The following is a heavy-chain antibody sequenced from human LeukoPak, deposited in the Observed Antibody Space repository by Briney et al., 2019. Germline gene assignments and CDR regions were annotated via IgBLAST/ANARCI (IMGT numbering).Heavy chain of an antibody. D-gene: IGHD4/OR15-4a*01. CDR3: ARRAGAYSHPYDY. J-gene: IGHJ4*02. CDR2: IYSDNT. Sequence: GGSLRLSCAASGFTFSNYGMNWVRQAPGKGLEWVSFIYSDNTHYSDSVKGRFTTSRDNSKNTLYLQMNSLRAEDTAVYYCARRAGAYSHPYDYWGQGTLVTVSS. CDR1: GFTFSNYG. V-gene: IGHV3-53*01.